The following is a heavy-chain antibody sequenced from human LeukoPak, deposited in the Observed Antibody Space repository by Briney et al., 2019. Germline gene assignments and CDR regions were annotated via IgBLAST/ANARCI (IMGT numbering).Heavy chain of an antibody. CDR3: ARDPEPTYDFWSGYYPRAFDI. CDR1: GFTFSSYS. D-gene: IGHD3-3*01. V-gene: IGHV3-21*01. J-gene: IGHJ3*02. CDR2: ISSSSSYI. Sequence: GGSLRLSCAASGFTFSSYSMNWARQAPGKGLEWVSSISSSSSYIYYADSVKGRFTISRDYAKNSLYLQMNSLRAEDTAVYYCARDPEPTYDFWSGYYPRAFDIWGQGTMVTVSS.